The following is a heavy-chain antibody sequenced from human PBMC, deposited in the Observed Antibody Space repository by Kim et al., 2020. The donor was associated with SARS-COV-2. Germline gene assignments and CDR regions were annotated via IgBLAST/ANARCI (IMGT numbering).Heavy chain of an antibody. CDR1: GYTFTSYG. V-gene: IGHV1-18*01. J-gene: IGHJ6*02. D-gene: IGHD2-2*01. Sequence: ASVKVSCKASGYTFTSYGISWVRQAPGQGLEWMGWISAYNGNTNYAQKLQGRVTMTTDTSTSTAYMELRSLRSDDTAVYYCAVLSHCSSTSCRPYYYYYGMDVWGQGTTVTVSS. CDR3: AVLSHCSSTSCRPYYYYYGMDV. CDR2: ISAYNGNT.